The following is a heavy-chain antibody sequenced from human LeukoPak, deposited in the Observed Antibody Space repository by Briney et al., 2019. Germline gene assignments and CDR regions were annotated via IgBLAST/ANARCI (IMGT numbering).Heavy chain of an antibody. CDR2: TYYRSKWYN. V-gene: IGHV6-1*01. J-gene: IGHJ6*02. Sequence: SQTLSLTCAISGDSVSSNSAAWNWIRQSLSRGLEWLGRTYYRSKWYNDYAVSVKSRITINPDTSKNQFSLQLNSVTPEDTAVYYCARSGGIAAAAYYYYGMDVWGQGTTVTVSS. D-gene: IGHD6-13*01. CDR1: GDSVSSNSAA. CDR3: ARSGGIAAAAYYYYGMDV.